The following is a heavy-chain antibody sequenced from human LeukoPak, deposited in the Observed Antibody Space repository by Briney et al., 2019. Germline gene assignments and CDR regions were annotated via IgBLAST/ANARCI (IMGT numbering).Heavy chain of an antibody. CDR2: IIPIFGTA. CDR3: ARDSSNLRIAARPGRWFDP. CDR1: GYTFTSYG. D-gene: IGHD6-6*01. J-gene: IGHJ5*02. V-gene: IGHV1-69*13. Sequence: ASVKVSCKASGYTFTSYGISWVRQAPGQGLEWMGGIIPIFGTANYAQKFQGRVTITADESTSTAYMELSSLRSEDTAVYYCARDSSNLRIAARPGRWFDPWGQGTLVTVSS.